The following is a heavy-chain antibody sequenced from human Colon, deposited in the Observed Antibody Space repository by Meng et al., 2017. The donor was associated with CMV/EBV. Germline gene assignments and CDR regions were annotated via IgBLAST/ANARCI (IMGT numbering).Heavy chain of an antibody. J-gene: IGHJ6*02. CDR1: GFTFSSYA. V-gene: IGHV4-38-2*02. D-gene: IGHD2-2*03. CDR2: INHSGTT. Sequence: ESLKISCAASGFTFSSYAMHWVRQAPGKGLEWVAIINHSGTTYFNPSLKSRVTISVDTSKNQFSLRLSSVTAADTAVYYCARDAGYCSSPTCYQSGMDVWGQGTTVTVSS. CDR3: ARDAGYCSSPTCYQSGMDV.